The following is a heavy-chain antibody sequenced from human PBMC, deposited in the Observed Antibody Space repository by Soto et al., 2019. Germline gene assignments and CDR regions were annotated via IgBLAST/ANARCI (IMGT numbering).Heavy chain of an antibody. CDR3: AKDAPRPNGWFFFDY. J-gene: IGHJ4*02. D-gene: IGHD2-15*01. CDR1: GFMFNNQD. V-gene: IGHV3-23*01. Sequence: EVQLLESGGGLVQPGGSLRLSCAASGFMFNNQDTCWVRQAPGEGLEWVSGISADGERTYYADSLRGRFTISRDNSKNRLYLQANGLRAEDTAIYYCAKDAPRPNGWFFFDYWGQGILVTVSS. CDR2: ISADGERT.